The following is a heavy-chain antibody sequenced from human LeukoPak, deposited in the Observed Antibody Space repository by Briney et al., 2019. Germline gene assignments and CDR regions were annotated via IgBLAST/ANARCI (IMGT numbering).Heavy chain of an antibody. D-gene: IGHD2-2*01. CDR1: GGSISSYY. J-gene: IGHJ3*02. Sequence: SETLSLTCTVSGGSISSYYWSWIRQPAGRGLEWIGRIYTSGSTNYNPPLKSRVTMSVDTSKNQFSLKLSSVTAADTAVYYCARDYCSSTSCYEPDAFDIWGQGTMVTVSS. CDR2: IYTSGST. CDR3: ARDYCSSTSCYEPDAFDI. V-gene: IGHV4-4*07.